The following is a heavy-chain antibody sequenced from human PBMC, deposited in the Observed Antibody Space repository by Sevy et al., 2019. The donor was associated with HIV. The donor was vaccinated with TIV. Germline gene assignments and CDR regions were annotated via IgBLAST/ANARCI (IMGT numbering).Heavy chain of an antibody. CDR1: GFTVSSNY. J-gene: IGHJ4*02. Sequence: GGSLRLSCAASGFTVSSNYMSWVRQAPGKGLEWVSVIYSGGSTYDADSVKGRFTISRDNSKNTLYLQMNSLRAEDTAVYYCARSPYCGGDCYPLVYWGQGTLVTVSS. D-gene: IGHD2-21*02. V-gene: IGHV3-53*01. CDR3: ARSPYCGGDCYPLVY. CDR2: IYSGGST.